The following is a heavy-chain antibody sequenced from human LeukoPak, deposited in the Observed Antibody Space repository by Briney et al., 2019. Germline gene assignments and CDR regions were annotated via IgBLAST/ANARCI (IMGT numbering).Heavy chain of an antibody. CDR3: AREYCSSTSCYTRPVGFQYYYYGMDV. Sequence: ASVKVSCKASGYTFTSYGISWVRQAPGQGLEWMGWISAYNGNTNYAQKLQGRVTMTTDTSTSTAYMELRSLRSDDTAVYYCAREYCSSTSCYTRPVGFQYYYYGMDVWGQGTTVTVSS. CDR2: ISAYNGNT. D-gene: IGHD2-2*02. CDR1: GYTFTSYG. V-gene: IGHV1-18*01. J-gene: IGHJ6*02.